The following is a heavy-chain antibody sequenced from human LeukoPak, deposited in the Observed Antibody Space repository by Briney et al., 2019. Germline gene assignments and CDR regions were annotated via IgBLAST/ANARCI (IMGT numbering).Heavy chain of an antibody. J-gene: IGHJ3*02. CDR2: ISSSGSTI. Sequence: PGGSLRLSCAASGFTLSDYYMNWIRQAPGKGLEWVSYISSSGSTIYYADSVKGRFTISRDNAKNSLYLQMNSLRAEDTAVYYCARGGHCTSTGCYLDAFDIWGLGTMVTVSS. CDR1: GFTLSDYY. CDR3: ARGGHCTSTGCYLDAFDI. D-gene: IGHD2-2*01. V-gene: IGHV3-11*04.